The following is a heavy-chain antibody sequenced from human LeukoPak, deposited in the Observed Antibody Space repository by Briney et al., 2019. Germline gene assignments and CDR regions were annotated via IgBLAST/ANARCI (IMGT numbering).Heavy chain of an antibody. Sequence: PGGSLRLSCAASGFTFSSYEMNSVRQAPGKGLEWVSYISSSGSTIYYADSVKGRFTISRDNAKNSLYLQMNSLRAEDTAVYYCARFSRSTYGGYYFDYWGQGTLVTVSS. J-gene: IGHJ4*02. CDR3: ARFSRSTYGGYYFDY. CDR2: ISSSGSTI. CDR1: GFTFSSYE. V-gene: IGHV3-48*03. D-gene: IGHD4/OR15-4a*01.